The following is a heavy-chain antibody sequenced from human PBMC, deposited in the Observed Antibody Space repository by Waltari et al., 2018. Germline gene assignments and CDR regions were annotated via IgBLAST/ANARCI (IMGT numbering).Heavy chain of an antibody. V-gene: IGHV4-61*02. CDR1: GGAISNLN. CDR2: IYRSGVT. J-gene: IGHJ6*02. CDR3: AVSPDTATSRAAFHF. D-gene: IGHD5-18*01. Sequence: QVQLQESGPGLAKASPTLSLTRAVSGGAISNLNFHWSWIRQPAGKGLEWIGRIYRSGVTDYNPSLRGRATMFLDMSKNQFSLTVDSLIAADTAVYYCAVSPDTATSRAAFHFWGPGTTVSVSS.